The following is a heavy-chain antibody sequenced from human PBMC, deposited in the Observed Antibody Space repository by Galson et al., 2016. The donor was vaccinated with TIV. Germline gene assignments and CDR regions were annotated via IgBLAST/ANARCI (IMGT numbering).Heavy chain of an antibody. CDR3: AKVGARGYGDYPYYLEY. CDR2: ISSDGNNQ. Sequence: SLRLSCAASGFIFSIYGMHWVRQAPGKGLEWVTLISSDGNNQYYADSVKGRFTSSRDNSKNTMYLHMNSLRTEDTAVYYCAKVGARGYGDYPYYLEYWGQGTLVTVSS. D-gene: IGHD4-17*01. V-gene: IGHV3-30*18. J-gene: IGHJ4*02. CDR1: GFIFSIYG.